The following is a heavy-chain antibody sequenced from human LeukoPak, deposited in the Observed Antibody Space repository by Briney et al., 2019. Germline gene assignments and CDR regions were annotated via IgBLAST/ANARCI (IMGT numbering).Heavy chain of an antibody. CDR2: ISAYNGNT. D-gene: IGHD2-15*01. V-gene: IGHV1-18*01. J-gene: IGHJ6*03. Sequence: GASVKVSCKASGYTFTNYGIYWVRQAPRQGLAGMAWISAYNGNTNYAQKLQGRVTVTTDTSTSTAYMELRRLRSDDTAMYYCARAEGVVVAAHIDVWGKGTTVTVSS. CDR3: ARAEGVVVAAHIDV. CDR1: GYTFTNYG.